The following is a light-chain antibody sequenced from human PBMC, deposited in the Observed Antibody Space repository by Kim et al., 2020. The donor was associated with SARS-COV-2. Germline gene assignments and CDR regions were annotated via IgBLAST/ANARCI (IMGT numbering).Light chain of an antibody. CDR3: QHYNNMPPWT. CDR1: HSFRNT. CDR2: VAA. J-gene: IGKJ1*01. V-gene: IGKV3-15*01. Sequence: GRRLTLSGRASHSFRNTVAWYQQKPGQSPRLLIYVAATRATGIPARFSGSASGTEFTLTISSLQSEDFAIYYCQHYNNMPPWTFGQGTKVDIK.